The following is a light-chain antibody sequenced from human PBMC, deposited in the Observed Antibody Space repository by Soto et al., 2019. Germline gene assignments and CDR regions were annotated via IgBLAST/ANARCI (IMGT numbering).Light chain of an antibody. CDR3: QQSYGIPQT. CDR2: AAS. CDR1: QSVNRY. V-gene: IGKV1-39*01. Sequence: IQLTQSPSSLSASVGDRVTITCRTSQSVNRYLNWYQGQPGKAPKLLIYAASLLQSGVPSRFSGRGFGTDFTLAISSLPPEDFTTYHCQQSYGIPQTFGPGTKVDIK. J-gene: IGKJ1*01.